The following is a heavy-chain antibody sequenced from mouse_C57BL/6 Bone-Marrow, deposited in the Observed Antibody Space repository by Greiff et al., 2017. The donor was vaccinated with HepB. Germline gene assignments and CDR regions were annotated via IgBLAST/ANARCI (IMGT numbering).Heavy chain of an antibody. CDR1: GIDFSRYW. J-gene: IGHJ4*01. Sequence: EVMLVESGGGLVQPGGSLKLSCAASGIDFSRYWMSWVRRAPGKGLEWIGEINPDSSTINYAPSLKDKFIISRDNAKNTLYLQMSRVRSEDTALYYCASPNWDWAMDYWGQGTSVTVSS. D-gene: IGHD4-1*01. V-gene: IGHV4-1*01. CDR2: INPDSSTI. CDR3: ASPNWDWAMDY.